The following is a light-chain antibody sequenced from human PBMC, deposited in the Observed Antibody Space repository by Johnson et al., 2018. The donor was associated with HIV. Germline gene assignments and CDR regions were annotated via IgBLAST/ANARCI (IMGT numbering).Light chain of an antibody. CDR1: SSNIGNNY. CDR2: ENN. V-gene: IGLV1-51*02. CDR3: GTWDSSLSAGPYV. Sequence: QPVLTQPPSVSAAPGQKVTISCSGSSSNIGNNYVSWYQQLPGTAPKLLIYENNKRPSGIPDRFSGSKSGTSATLGITGLQTGDEADYYCGTWDSSLSAGPYVFGTGTKVTVL. J-gene: IGLJ1*01.